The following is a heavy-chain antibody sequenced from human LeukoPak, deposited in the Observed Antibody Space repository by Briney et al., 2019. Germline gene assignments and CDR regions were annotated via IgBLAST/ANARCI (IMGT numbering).Heavy chain of an antibody. CDR1: GGSISSGSYY. D-gene: IGHD3-3*01. CDR2: IYTSGST. V-gene: IGHV4-61*02. J-gene: IGHJ5*02. Sequence: PSQTLSLTCTVSGGSISSGSYYWSWIRQPAGKGLEWIGRIYTSGSTNYNPSLKSRVTISVDTSKNQFSLKLSSVTAADTAVYYCARDSGRFLVSLQGFDPWGQGTLVTVSS. CDR3: ARDSGRFLVSLQGFDP.